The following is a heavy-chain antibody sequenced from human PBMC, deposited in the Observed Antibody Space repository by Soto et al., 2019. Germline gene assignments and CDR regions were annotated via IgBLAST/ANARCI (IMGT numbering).Heavy chain of an antibody. D-gene: IGHD6-19*01. V-gene: IGHV3-7*01. CDR3: ARVGRRSSGWYYYGMDV. J-gene: IGHJ6*02. Sequence: GGSMRLSCAASGFTFSSYWMSWVRQAPGKGLEWVANIKQDGGEKYYVDSVKGRFTISRDNAKNSLYLQMNSLRAEDTAVYYCARVGRRSSGWYYYGMDVWGQGTTVTVSS. CDR2: IKQDGGEK. CDR1: GFTFSSYW.